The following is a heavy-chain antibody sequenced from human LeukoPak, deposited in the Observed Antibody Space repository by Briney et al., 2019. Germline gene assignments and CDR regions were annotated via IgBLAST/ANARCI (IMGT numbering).Heavy chain of an antibody. Sequence: GGSLRLSCAASGFTFSNYDMSWVRQAPGKGREWVSTVSHDYSTYYADSVKGRFTTSRDNSKNTLYLQMNSLTAEDTALYYCVRRAGSERYFDYWGQGTLVTASS. D-gene: IGHD3-10*01. J-gene: IGHJ4*02. V-gene: IGHV3-23*01. CDR3: VRRAGSERYFDY. CDR1: GFTFSNYD. CDR2: VSHDYST.